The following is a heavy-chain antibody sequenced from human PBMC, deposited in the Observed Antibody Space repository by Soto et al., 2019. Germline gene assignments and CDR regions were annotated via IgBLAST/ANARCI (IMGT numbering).Heavy chain of an antibody. V-gene: IGHV1-18*04. CDR2: ISAYNGNT. J-gene: IGHJ5*02. CDR1: GYTFTSYG. Sequence: GASVKVSCKASGYTFTSYGISWVRQAPGQGLEWMGWISAYNGNTNYAQKLQGRVTMTTDTSTSTAYMELRSLRSDDTAVYYCARGSPGIAVAGTYNWFDPWGQGTLVTVSS. D-gene: IGHD6-19*01. CDR3: ARGSPGIAVAGTYNWFDP.